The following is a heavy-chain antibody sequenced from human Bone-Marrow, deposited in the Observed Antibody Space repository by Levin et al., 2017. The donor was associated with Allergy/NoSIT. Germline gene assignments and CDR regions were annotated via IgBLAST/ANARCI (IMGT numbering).Heavy chain of an antibody. D-gene: IGHD2-15*01. CDR3: ARDKRAATPNYLDD. V-gene: IGHV3-9*01. CDR2: ISWNSGSR. Sequence: GGSLRLSCAASGFTFDDYAMHWVRQAPGKGLECVSGISWNSGSRGYADSVKGRFTISRDNAKNSLYLQMNSLRPEDTALYYCARDKRAATPNYLDDWGQGTLVTVSS. J-gene: IGHJ4*02. CDR1: GFTFDDYA.